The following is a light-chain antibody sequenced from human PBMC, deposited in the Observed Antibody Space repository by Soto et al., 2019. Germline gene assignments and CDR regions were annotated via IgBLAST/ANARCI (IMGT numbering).Light chain of an antibody. Sequence: DIQMTQSPSSVSASVGDRVTITCRASRGIGIWLVWYQQKPGKATKFLIYAASNLQSGVPSRFSGSGSGTDFTLTISSLQPEDFANYYCQQTNSFPLTFGGGTKVELK. V-gene: IGKV1-12*01. CDR2: AAS. CDR3: QQTNSFPLT. CDR1: RGIGIW. J-gene: IGKJ4*01.